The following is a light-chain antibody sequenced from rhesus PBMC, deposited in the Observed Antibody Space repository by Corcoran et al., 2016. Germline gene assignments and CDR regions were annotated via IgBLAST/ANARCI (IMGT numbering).Light chain of an antibody. J-gene: IGLJ1*01. CDR3: GSYRSGSTYI. CDR1: SSDIGGYNG. CDR2: EVS. Sequence: QYALTQPPSVSKSLGQSVTISCTGTSSDIGGYNGVSWYQQHPGTAPRLLIYEVSKRPSGVSDRFSGSKSGNTASLTISGLQAEDEADYYCGSYRSGSTYIFGAGTRLTVL. V-gene: IGLV2-38*01.